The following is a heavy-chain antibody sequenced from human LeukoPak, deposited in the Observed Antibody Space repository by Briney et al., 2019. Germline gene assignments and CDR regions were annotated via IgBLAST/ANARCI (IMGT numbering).Heavy chain of an antibody. D-gene: IGHD6-13*01. CDR3: ARGGVGLSSSWYAIDY. V-gene: IGHV4-59*01. CDR2: IYYSGST. Sequence: SETLSLTCTVSGGSISSYYWSWIRQPPGKGLEWIGYIYYSGSTNYNPSLKSRVTISVDTSKNQFSLKLSSVTAADTAVYYCARGGVGLSSSWYAIDYWGQGTLVTVSS. CDR1: GGSISSYY. J-gene: IGHJ4*02.